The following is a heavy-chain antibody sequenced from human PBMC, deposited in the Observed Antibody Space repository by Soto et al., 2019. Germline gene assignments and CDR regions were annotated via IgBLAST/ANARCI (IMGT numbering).Heavy chain of an antibody. CDR3: ARALGYYDFWMYGMDV. D-gene: IGHD3-3*01. Sequence: QVQLQQWGAGLLKPSETLSLTCAVYGGSFSGYYWSRIRQPPGKGLEWIGEINHSGSTNYNPSLKSRVTISVDTSKNQFSLKLSSVTAADTAVYYCARALGYYDFWMYGMDVWGQGTTVTVSS. J-gene: IGHJ6*02. CDR2: INHSGST. CDR1: GGSFSGYY. V-gene: IGHV4-34*01.